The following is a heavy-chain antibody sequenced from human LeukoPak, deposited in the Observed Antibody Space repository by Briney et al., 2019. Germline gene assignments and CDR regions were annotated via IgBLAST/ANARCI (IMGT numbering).Heavy chain of an antibody. J-gene: IGHJ4*02. CDR2: ISYDGSNK. V-gene: IGHV3-30*04. D-gene: IGHD3-9*01. CDR3: AKSIDFTGYSSWGY. Sequence: GGSLRLSCAASGFTFSSYAMHWVRQAPGKGLEWVAVISYDGSNKYYADSVKGRFTISRDNSKNTLYLQIHSLRAEDTAVYYCAKSIDFTGYSSWGYWGRGTLVTVSS. CDR1: GFTFSSYA.